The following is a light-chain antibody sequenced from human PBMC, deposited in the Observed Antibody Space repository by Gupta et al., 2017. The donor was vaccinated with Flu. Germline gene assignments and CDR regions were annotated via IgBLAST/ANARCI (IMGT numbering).Light chain of an antibody. Sequence: GTLSLSPGERAALSCRASQSVTKTYLAWYQQKPGQAPRLLIYDASSRATGIPDRFSGSGSGTDFTLTISRLEPEDFAVYYCQQYGRSPYTFGQGTKLRIK. J-gene: IGKJ2*01. CDR3: QQYGRSPYT. CDR2: DAS. CDR1: QSVTKTY. V-gene: IGKV3-20*01.